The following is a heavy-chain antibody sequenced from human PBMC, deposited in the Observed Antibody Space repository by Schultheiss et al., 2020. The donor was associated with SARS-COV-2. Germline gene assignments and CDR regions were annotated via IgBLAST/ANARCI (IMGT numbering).Heavy chain of an antibody. D-gene: IGHD6-19*01. J-gene: IGHJ4*02. Sequence: SETLSLTCAVYGGSFSGYYWSWIRQPPGKGLEWIGEINHSGSTNYNPSLKSRVTISVDTSKNQFSLKLSSVTAADTAVYYCARGHSSGWYSNYWCQGTLVTVSS. CDR1: GGSFSGYY. CDR3: ARGHSSGWYSNY. V-gene: IGHV4-34*01. CDR2: INHSGST.